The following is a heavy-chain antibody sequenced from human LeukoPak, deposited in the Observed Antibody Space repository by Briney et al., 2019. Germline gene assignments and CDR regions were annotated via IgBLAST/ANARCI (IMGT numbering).Heavy chain of an antibody. J-gene: IGHJ3*02. D-gene: IGHD2-2*01. CDR1: GFTFDDFA. V-gene: IGHV3-21*01. Sequence: GSLRLSCAASGFTFDDFAMHWVRQAPGKGLEWVSSISSSSSYIYYADSVKGRFTISRDNAKNSLYLQMNSLRAEDTAVYYCARDRIYCSSTSCVGDAFDIWGQGTMVTVSS. CDR3: ARDRIYCSSTSCVGDAFDI. CDR2: ISSSSSYI.